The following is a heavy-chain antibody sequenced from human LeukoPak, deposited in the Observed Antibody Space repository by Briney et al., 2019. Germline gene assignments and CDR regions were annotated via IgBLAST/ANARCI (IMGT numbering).Heavy chain of an antibody. V-gene: IGHV4-39*01. CDR1: GDSINSLDL. CDR3: FNGAMVRGGPIDY. J-gene: IGHJ4*02. CDR2: IYYSGST. D-gene: IGHD3-10*01. Sequence: SGTLSLTCTVSGDSINSLDLWCWVRQPPGEGLEWIGSIYYSGSTYYNPSLKSRVTLSVDTSKNQFSLKLSSVTAADTAVYYCFNGAMVRGGPIDYWGQGTLVTVSS.